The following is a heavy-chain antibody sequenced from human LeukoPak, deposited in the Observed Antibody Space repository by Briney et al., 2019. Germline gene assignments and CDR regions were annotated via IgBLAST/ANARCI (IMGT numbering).Heavy chain of an antibody. CDR2: IYHSGST. D-gene: IGHD6-19*01. J-gene: IGHJ4*02. Sequence: SGTLSLTCAVSGGSISSSNWWSWVRQPPGKGLEWIGEIYHSGSTNYNPSLKSRVTMLVDTSKNQISLRLTSVTAADAAVYYCARGLYGSDSFWGQGNLVTVSS. CDR1: GGSISSSNW. V-gene: IGHV4-4*02. CDR3: ARGLYGSDSF.